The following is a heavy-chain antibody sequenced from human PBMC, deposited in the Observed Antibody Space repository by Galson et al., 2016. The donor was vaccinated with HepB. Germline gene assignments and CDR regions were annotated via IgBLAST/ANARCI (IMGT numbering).Heavy chain of an antibody. CDR1: GFAFWTFT. CDR2: ISPDGSNE. D-gene: IGHD6-19*01. CDR3: AKDNATWLVDY. V-gene: IGHV3-30-3*01. J-gene: IGHJ4*02. Sequence: SLRLSCAASGFAFWTFTMHWVRQAPGKGLEWVAVISPDGSNEYYADSVKGRFTISRDNSKNTLYLQIKSLRGEDTAVYYCAKDNATWLVDYWGQGSLVTVSS.